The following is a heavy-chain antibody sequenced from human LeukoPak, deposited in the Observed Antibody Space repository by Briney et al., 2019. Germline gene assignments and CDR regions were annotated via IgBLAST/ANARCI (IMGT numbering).Heavy chain of an antibody. D-gene: IGHD3-16*02. CDR1: GYSISSGYY. CDR3: ARGGMITFGGVIVDEDFDY. V-gene: IGHV4-38-2*02. J-gene: IGHJ4*02. Sequence: SETLSLTCSVSGYSISSGYYWGWIRQSPGKGLEWIGEINHSGGTNYNPSLKSRVTISVDTSKNQFSLKLSSVTAADTAVYYCARGGMITFGGVIVDEDFDYWGQGTLVTVSS. CDR2: INHSGGT.